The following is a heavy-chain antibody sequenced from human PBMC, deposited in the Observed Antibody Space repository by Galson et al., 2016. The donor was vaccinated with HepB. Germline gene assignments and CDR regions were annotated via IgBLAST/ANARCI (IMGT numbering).Heavy chain of an antibody. CDR2: IYSGST. V-gene: IGHV3-66*01. Sequence: SLRLSCAASGFTVSSNYMSWVRQAPGKGLEWVSLIYSGSTYYADSVKGSFTISTDNSKNTLYLQMNSLRADDTAVYYCARDQNVWGQGTTVTVSS. CDR1: GFTVSSNY. J-gene: IGHJ6*02. CDR3: ARDQNV.